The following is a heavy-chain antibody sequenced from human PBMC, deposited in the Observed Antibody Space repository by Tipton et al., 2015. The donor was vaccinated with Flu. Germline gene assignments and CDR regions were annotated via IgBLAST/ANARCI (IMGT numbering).Heavy chain of an antibody. D-gene: IGHD2-21*02. Sequence: SLRLSCAASGFTFSDYYMSWIRQAPGKGLEWVSYISSSGSTIYYADSVKGRFTISRDNAKNSLYLQMNSLRAEDTAVYYCARVQIVVVTAMVWFDPWGQGTLVTVSS. J-gene: IGHJ5*02. V-gene: IGHV3-11*01. CDR1: GFTFSDYY. CDR2: ISSSGSTI. CDR3: ARVQIVVVTAMVWFDP.